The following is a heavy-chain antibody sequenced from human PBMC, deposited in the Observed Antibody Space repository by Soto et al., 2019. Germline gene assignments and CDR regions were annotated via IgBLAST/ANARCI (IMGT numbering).Heavy chain of an antibody. Sequence: QVQMVQSGGEMKKPGASVKVSCKTSGYTFTNHGVSWVRQAPGQGLEWMGWISAYNGDTDYAPKFQDRVNMIMDTSTSTVFLELSSLRADDTAVYYCARDLDYSNSICVYWGQGTPVTVSS. J-gene: IGHJ4*02. CDR2: ISAYNGDT. V-gene: IGHV1-18*04. CDR1: GYTFTNHG. D-gene: IGHD4-4*01. CDR3: ARDLDYSNSICVY.